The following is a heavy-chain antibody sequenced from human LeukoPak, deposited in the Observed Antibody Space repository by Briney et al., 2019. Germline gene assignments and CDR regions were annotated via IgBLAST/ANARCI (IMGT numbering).Heavy chain of an antibody. V-gene: IGHV3-30*04. Sequence: GGSLRLSCAASGFTFSSYAMHWVRQAPGKGLEWVAVISYDGSNKYYADSVKGRFTISRDNAKNSLYLQMNSLRAEDTAVYYCARGIYYYDSSGHNTDYWGQGTLVTVSS. CDR3: ARGIYYYDSSGHNTDY. J-gene: IGHJ4*02. CDR2: ISYDGSNK. D-gene: IGHD3-22*01. CDR1: GFTFSSYA.